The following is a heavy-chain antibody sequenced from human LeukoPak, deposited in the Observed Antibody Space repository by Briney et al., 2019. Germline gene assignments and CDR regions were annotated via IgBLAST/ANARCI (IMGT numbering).Heavy chain of an antibody. J-gene: IGHJ4*02. CDR2: VWFDGSNS. D-gene: IGHD3-10*01. CDR3: ARFAGSDYTGSFDL. V-gene: IGHV3-33*01. CDR1: GFRFSTYG. Sequence: PGPSLRLSCAGSGFRFSTYGMHWVRQAPGKGLEWLGYVWFDGSNSDYVDPVKGRFTISRNNSKNTVFLQMNSLRAEDTAVYHCARFAGSDYTGSFDLWGQGTPVTVSS.